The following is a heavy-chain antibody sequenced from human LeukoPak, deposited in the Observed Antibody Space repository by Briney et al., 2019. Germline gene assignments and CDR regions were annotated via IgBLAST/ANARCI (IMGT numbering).Heavy chain of an antibody. CDR1: GLTFSSYA. V-gene: IGHV3-30*04. D-gene: IGHD5-18*01. J-gene: IGHJ4*02. Sequence: GGSLRLSCAASGLTFSSYAMHWVRQAPGKGLEWVAVISYDGSNKYYADSVKGRFTISRDNSKNTLYLQMNSLRAEDTAVYYCARVSRGYSYAPAGYWGREPWSPSPQ. CDR2: ISYDGSNK. CDR3: ARVSRGYSYAPAGY.